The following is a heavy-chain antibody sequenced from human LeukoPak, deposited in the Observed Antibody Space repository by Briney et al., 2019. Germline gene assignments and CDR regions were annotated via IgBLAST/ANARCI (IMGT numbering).Heavy chain of an antibody. J-gene: IGHJ4*02. CDR2: ISGSGDAT. D-gene: IGHD3-10*01. CDR1: GFTFSNYA. Sequence: GGSLRLSCAASGFTFSNYAMTWVRQAPGKGLECVSVISGSGDATNYADSVKGRFTISRDNSKSTLYVQMNSLRAEDTAVYYCASVLWFGGIFFDYWGQGTLVTVSS. CDR3: ASVLWFGGIFFDY. V-gene: IGHV3-23*01.